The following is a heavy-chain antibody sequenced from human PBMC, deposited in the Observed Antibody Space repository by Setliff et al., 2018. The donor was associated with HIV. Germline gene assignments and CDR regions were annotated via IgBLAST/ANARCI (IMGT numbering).Heavy chain of an antibody. CDR3: AREHCSGGSCNGFDI. CDR2: IYTSGST. D-gene: IGHD2-15*01. V-gene: IGHV4-4*07. Sequence: PSETLSLTCTVSGGSISSYYWSWIRQPAGKGLEWIGRIYTSGSTNYNPSLKSRVTMSVDTSRNQFSLKLGSVTAADTAMYYCAREHCSGGSCNGFDIWGQGTMVTVSS. J-gene: IGHJ3*02. CDR1: GGSISSYY.